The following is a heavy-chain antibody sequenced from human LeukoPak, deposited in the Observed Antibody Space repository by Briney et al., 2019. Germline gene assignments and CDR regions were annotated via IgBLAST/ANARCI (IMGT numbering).Heavy chain of an antibody. D-gene: IGHD3-3*01. Sequence: GRSLRLSCAASGFTFTSSGMHWGRKAPGKGLEWVAVIWYDGSNKYYADSVKGRFTISRDNSKNTLYLQMNSLRTEDTGVDYCAKSYERYFYFWGQGTLVTVSS. CDR3: AKSYERYFYF. V-gene: IGHV3-33*06. CDR2: IWYDGSNK. CDR1: GFTFTSSG. J-gene: IGHJ4*02.